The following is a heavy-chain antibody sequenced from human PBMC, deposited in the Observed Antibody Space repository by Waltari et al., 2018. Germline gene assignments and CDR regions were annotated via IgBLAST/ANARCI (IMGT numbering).Heavy chain of an antibody. J-gene: IGHJ5*02. V-gene: IGHV1-69-2*01. D-gene: IGHD1-26*01. CDR1: GYTFTDYY. CDR2: VDPEDGET. CDR3: ATAGQGGATPGMLDP. Sequence: EVQLVQSGAEVKKPGATVKISCKDSGYTFTDYYMHWVKQAPGKGLEWLRRVDPEDGETIYAEKFQGRVTITADTSTDTAYMELSSLRSEDTAVYYCATAGQGGATPGMLDPWGQGTLVTVSS.